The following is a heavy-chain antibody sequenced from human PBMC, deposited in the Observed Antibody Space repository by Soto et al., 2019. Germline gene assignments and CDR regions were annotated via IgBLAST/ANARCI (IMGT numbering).Heavy chain of an antibody. Sequence: SVKVSCKASGGTFSSYAISWVRQAPGQGLEWMGGIIPIFGTANYAQKFQGRVTITADESTSTAYMELSSLRSEDTAVYYCAREPMVRAAHGFDIWGQGTMVTVSS. CDR2: IIPIFGTA. CDR1: GGTFSSYA. J-gene: IGHJ3*02. D-gene: IGHD3-10*01. V-gene: IGHV1-69*13. CDR3: AREPMVRAAHGFDI.